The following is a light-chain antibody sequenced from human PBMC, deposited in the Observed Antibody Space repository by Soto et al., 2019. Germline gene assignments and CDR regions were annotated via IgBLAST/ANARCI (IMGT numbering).Light chain of an antibody. J-gene: IGKJ4*01. Sequence: EIVMTQSLATLSVSPGERATLSCRASQSVSSNLAWYQQKPGQAPRLLIYGASTRATGIPARFSGSGSGTEFTLTISSLKSEDFAVYYCQQYNNWPLTFGGGTKVEIK. CDR3: QQYNNWPLT. CDR2: GAS. V-gene: IGKV3-15*01. CDR1: QSVSSN.